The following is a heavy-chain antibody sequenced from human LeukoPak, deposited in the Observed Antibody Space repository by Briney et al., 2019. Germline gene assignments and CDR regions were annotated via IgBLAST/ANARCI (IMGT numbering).Heavy chain of an antibody. D-gene: IGHD1-26*01. J-gene: IGHJ6*03. Sequence: ASVKVSCKASGYTFTSYGISWVRQAPGQGLEWMGWISAYNGNTNYAQKLQGRVTMTTDTSTSTAYMELRSLRSDDTAVYYCARFRGSYPYYYYYMDVWGKGTTVTVSS. CDR1: GYTFTSYG. CDR2: ISAYNGNT. V-gene: IGHV1-18*01. CDR3: ARFRGSYPYYYYYMDV.